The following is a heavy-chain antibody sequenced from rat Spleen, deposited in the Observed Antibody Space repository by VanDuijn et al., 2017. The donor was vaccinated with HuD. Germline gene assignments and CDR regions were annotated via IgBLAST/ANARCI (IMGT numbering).Heavy chain of an antibody. CDR1: GFTFSNYG. CDR3: ARRGTTDLPIYWYFAF. CDR2: INTGGGNT. J-gene: IGHJ1*01. Sequence: EVQLVESGGGLVQPGRSLKLSCAASGFTFSNYGMAWVRQTPTKGLEWVASINTGGGNTYYRDSVKGRFTISRNDAKNTHYLQMDSLWSEDTATYYGARRGTTDLPIYWYFAFWGPGTMVTVSS. V-gene: IGHV5S14*01. D-gene: IGHD1-6*01.